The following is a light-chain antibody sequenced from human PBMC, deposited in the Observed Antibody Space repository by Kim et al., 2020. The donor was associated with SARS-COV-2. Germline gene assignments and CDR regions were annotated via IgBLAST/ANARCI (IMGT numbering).Light chain of an antibody. V-gene: IGLV3-21*04. CDR1: HVGSKG. J-gene: IGLJ2*01. Sequence: PGKAAGVTCGGNHVGSKGVHWYQQRPGQAPALVIYYDSDRPSGIPERFSGSNAGNTATLTISRVEAGDEADYYCQVWDSSSDHVVFGGGTQLTVL. CDR2: YDS. CDR3: QVWDSSSDHVV.